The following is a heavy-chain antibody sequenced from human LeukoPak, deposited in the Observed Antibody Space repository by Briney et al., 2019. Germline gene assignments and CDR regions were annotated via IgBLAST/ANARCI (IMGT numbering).Heavy chain of an antibody. CDR3: VSVSWGVNY. J-gene: IGHJ4*02. D-gene: IGHD3-10*01. V-gene: IGHV4-61*02. CDR1: GDSISRNNYH. Sequence: SETLSLTCTVSGDSISRNNYHWSWIRQPAGKGLEWIGRIYTSGSTNYNPSLRSRVTISVDTSKNQFSLKLTSVTAADTAVYYCVSVSWGVNYWGQGTLVTVSS. CDR2: IYTSGST.